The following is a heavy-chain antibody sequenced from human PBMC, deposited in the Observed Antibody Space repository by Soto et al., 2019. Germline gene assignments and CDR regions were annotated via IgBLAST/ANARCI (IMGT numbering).Heavy chain of an antibody. CDR3: AREYRGWYPCFDY. J-gene: IGHJ4*02. Sequence: EVQLVESGGGLIQPGGSLRLSCAASGFTVSSNYMSWVRQAPGKGLEWGSVIYSGGSTYYADSVKGRFTISRDNSKNTLYLQMNSLRAEDTAVYYCAREYRGWYPCFDYWGQGTLVTVSS. D-gene: IGHD6-19*01. CDR1: GFTVSSNY. CDR2: IYSGGST. V-gene: IGHV3-53*01.